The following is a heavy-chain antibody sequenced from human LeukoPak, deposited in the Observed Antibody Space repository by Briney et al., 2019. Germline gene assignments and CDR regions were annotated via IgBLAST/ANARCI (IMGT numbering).Heavy chain of an antibody. J-gene: IGHJ4*02. D-gene: IGHD5-18*01. CDR1: GYSFTSYW. Sequence: GESLKISCKGSGYSFTSYWISWVRQMPGKGLEWMGRIDPSDSYTDYSPSFQGHVTISADKSISTAFLQWSSLKASDTAIYYCARVPRGYTYNYFGYWGQGTLVTVSS. CDR3: ARVPRGYTYNYFGY. CDR2: IDPSDSYT. V-gene: IGHV5-10-1*01.